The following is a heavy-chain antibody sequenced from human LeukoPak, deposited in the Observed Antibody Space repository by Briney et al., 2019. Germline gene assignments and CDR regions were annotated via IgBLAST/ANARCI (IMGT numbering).Heavy chain of an antibody. Sequence: SGGSLRLSCEASGFTFSSYGIHWVRQAPGKGLEWVAVIWSDGSNKYYADSVKGRFTISRDNSKDTLYLQLNSLRAEDTAVYYCARPGLTGDYYYMDVWGKGTTVTVSS. CDR1: GFTFSSYG. D-gene: IGHD7-27*01. CDR3: ARPGLTGDYYYMDV. CDR2: IWSDGSNK. J-gene: IGHJ6*03. V-gene: IGHV3-33*01.